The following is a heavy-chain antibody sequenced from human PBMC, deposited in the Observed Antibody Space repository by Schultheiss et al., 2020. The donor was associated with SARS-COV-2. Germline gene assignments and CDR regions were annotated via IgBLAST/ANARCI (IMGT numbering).Heavy chain of an antibody. V-gene: IGHV4-39*01. CDR2: IYYSGST. J-gene: IGHJ4*02. Sequence: SETLSLTCTVSGGSISSSSYYWGWIRQPPGKGLEWIGSIYYSGSTYYNPSLKSRVTISVDTSKNQFSLKLSSVTAADTAVYYCARRSGDWFAWIDYWGQGTLVTVSS. CDR1: GGSISSSSYY. D-gene: IGHD3-10*01. CDR3: ARRSGDWFAWIDY.